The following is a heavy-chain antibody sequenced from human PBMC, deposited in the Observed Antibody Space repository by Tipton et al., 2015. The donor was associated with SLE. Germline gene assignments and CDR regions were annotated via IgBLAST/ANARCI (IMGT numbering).Heavy chain of an antibody. V-gene: IGHV4-4*02. CDR3: ASGYCSGATCRFDY. J-gene: IGHJ4*02. CDR1: GGSISSSNW. Sequence: TLSLTCAVSGGSISSSNWWSWVRQPPGKGLEWIGDIYHSGSTNYNPSLKSRVIISIDTSNNQFSLKLSSVTAADTAVYYCASGYCSGATCRFDYWGQGTLVTVSS. D-gene: IGHD2-15*01. CDR2: IYHSGST.